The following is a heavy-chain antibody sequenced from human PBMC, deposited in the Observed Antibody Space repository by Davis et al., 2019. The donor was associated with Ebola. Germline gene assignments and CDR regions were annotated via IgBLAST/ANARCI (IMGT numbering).Heavy chain of an antibody. Sequence: PSETLSLTCTVSGVSISRHYWSWIRQPPGKRLEWFGSIYYTWSAYYNSSLASRATISGDTSKNQFSLKLTSVTAADTAMYYCSERGSSVWGQGTLVTVSS. CDR3: SERGSSV. CDR2: IYYTWSA. D-gene: IGHD3-10*01. CDR1: GVSISRHY. V-gene: IGHV4-59*03. J-gene: IGHJ4*02.